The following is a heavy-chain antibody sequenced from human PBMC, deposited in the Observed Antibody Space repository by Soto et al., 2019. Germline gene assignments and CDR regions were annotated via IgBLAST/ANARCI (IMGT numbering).Heavy chain of an antibody. Sequence: VQLVESGGGLVKPGGSLRLSCAASGFTFSDYYMSWIRQAPGKGLEWVSYISSSSSYTNYADSVKGRFTISRDNAKNSLYLQMNSLRAEDTAVYYCARASYGGNSIFDYWGQGTLVTVSS. V-gene: IGHV3-11*06. CDR3: ARASYGGNSIFDY. J-gene: IGHJ4*02. CDR1: GFTFSDYY. CDR2: ISSSSSYT. D-gene: IGHD4-17*01.